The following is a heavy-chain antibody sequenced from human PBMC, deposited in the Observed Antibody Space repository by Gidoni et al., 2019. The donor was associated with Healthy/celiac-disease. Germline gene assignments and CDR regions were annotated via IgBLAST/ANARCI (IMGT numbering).Heavy chain of an antibody. CDR3: TTLVHGTAAGTEGFDY. V-gene: IGHV3-15*01. D-gene: IGHD6-13*01. J-gene: IGHJ4*02. CDR2: IKSETEGETT. Sequence: EVQLVESGGGLVKPGGSLRVSCPASVFTVITSWMNWVRQAPGKGLEWVVRIKSETEGETTDHAAPVKGRFSISRDDSKNTVYLQMNSLKTEDTALYYCTTLVHGTAAGTEGFDYWGQGTLVTVSS. CDR1: VFTVITSW.